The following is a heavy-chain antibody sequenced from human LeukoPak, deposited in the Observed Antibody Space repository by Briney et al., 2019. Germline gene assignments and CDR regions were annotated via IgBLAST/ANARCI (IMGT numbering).Heavy chain of an antibody. V-gene: IGHV3-66*01. J-gene: IGHJ3*02. CDR3: ARDGLDSSGPVAFDI. Sequence: GGSLRLSCVASEFTLSTNYMSWVLQAPGKGLQWGSIIHIDGETHYSDSVKGRFTMSRDNSKNTVYLQMNSLRSEDTAVYYCARDGLDSSGPVAFDIWGQGTMVTVAS. CDR1: EFTLSTNY. D-gene: IGHD3-22*01. CDR2: IHIDGET.